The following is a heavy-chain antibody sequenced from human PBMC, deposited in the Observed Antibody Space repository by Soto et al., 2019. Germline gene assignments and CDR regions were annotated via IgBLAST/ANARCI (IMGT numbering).Heavy chain of an antibody. CDR2: ISAYNGNT. J-gene: IGHJ4*02. V-gene: IGHV1-18*04. CDR1: GYTFTSYS. D-gene: IGHD2-2*01. CDR3: ARLGYCSSTSCSGVDY. Sequence: GASVKVSCKASGYTFTSYSISWVRQAPGQGLEWMGWISAYNGNTNYAQKLQGRVTMTTDTSTSTAYMELRSLRSDDTAVYYCARLGYCSSTSCSGVDYWGQGTLVTVS.